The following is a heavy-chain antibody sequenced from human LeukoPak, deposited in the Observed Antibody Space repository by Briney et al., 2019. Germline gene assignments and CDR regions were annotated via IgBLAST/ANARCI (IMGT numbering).Heavy chain of an antibody. V-gene: IGHV3-13*04. CDR2: IGSAGNT. CDR1: GFTFSSYD. Sequence: GGSLRLSCAASGFTFSSYDMHWVRQATGKGLEWVSTIGSAGNTYYPGSVKGRFTISREDAKNSLYLQMNSLRAGDTAVYYCARGWGTSGWYVPTIWGQGTMVTVSS. J-gene: IGHJ3*02. D-gene: IGHD6-19*01. CDR3: ARGWGTSGWYVPTI.